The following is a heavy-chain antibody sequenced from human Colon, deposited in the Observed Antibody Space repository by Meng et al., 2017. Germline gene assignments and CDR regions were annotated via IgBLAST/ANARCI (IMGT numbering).Heavy chain of an antibody. CDR1: GGSISSYNW. D-gene: IGHD6-19*01. CDR2: IDLGGTP. CDR3: ARHGGWHFDY. Sequence: QVAPQASGPGLWELSGTLSLTCAVSGGSISSYNWWSWVRQPPGKGLEWIGQIDLGGTPYYNPSLESRVIMSLDKSKNQLSLRLTSVAAADTAVYYCARHGGWHFDYWGQGALVTVSS. J-gene: IGHJ4*02. V-gene: IGHV4-4*02.